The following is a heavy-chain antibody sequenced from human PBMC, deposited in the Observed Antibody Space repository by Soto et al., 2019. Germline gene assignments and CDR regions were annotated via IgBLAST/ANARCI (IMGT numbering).Heavy chain of an antibody. D-gene: IGHD3-10*01. CDR3: ARLRGGEARWLTDY. J-gene: IGHJ4*02. Sequence: EVQLVQSGAEVKKPGESLKISCKGSGYSFTTYWIGWVRQMPGKGLELMGIIYPDDSDTRYSPSFQGQVTISADKSIGTIYLQWSSLKASHIAMYYCARLRGGEARWLTDYWGQGTLVTVSS. CDR2: IYPDDSDT. CDR1: GYSFTTYW. V-gene: IGHV5-51*03.